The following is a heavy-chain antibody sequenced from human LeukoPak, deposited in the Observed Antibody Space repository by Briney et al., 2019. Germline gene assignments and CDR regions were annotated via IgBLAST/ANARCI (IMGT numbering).Heavy chain of an antibody. V-gene: IGHV1-46*01. CDR3: ARDYDSSGSDYYYYYMDV. CDR1: GYTFTIYY. J-gene: IGHJ6*03. Sequence: ASVTVSFKASGYTFTIYYMHWVRQAPGQGLEWMGLINPSGGSTSYAQKFQGTVTMTRDMSTSTVYMELSSLRSEDTAVYYCARDYDSSGSDYYYYYMDVWGKGTTVTVSS. CDR2: INPSGGST. D-gene: IGHD3-22*01.